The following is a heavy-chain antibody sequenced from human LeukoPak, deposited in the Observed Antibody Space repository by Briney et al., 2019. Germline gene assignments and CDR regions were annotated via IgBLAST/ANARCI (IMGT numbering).Heavy chain of an antibody. Sequence: GESLKISCAGSGYPLSSYWMDWVCQVPGKGLVWVSRINEGGSSTSYAESVRGRFTISRDNAKNTLYLQMNSLRAEDTAVCYCTRDTFGARDSWGQGTLVTVSS. CDR1: GYPLSSYW. J-gene: IGHJ4*02. D-gene: IGHD3-10*01. V-gene: IGHV3-74*01. CDR3: TRDTFGARDS. CDR2: INEGGSST.